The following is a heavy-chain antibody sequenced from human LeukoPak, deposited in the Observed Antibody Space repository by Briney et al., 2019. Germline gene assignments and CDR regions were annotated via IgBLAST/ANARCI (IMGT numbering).Heavy chain of an antibody. CDR3: ARHILYYYMDV. Sequence: SETLSLTCAVYGGSFSGYYWSWIRQPPGKGVEWIGEINHSGSTNYNPSLKSRVTISVDTSKNQFSLKLSSVTAADTAVYYCARHILYYYMDVWGKGTTVTISS. CDR2: INHSGST. CDR1: GGSFSGYY. D-gene: IGHD2-21*01. J-gene: IGHJ6*03. V-gene: IGHV4-34*01.